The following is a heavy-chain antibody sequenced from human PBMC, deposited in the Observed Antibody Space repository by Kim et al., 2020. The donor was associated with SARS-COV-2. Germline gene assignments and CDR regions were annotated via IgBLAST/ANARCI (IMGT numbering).Heavy chain of an antibody. CDR3: ARASYSSSWSSCLGY. Sequence: QKFQGRVTITADNSTRTAYMELSSLRAEDTAVYYCARASYSSSWSSCLGYWGQGTLVTVSS. D-gene: IGHD6-13*01. V-gene: IGHV1-69*04. J-gene: IGHJ4*02.